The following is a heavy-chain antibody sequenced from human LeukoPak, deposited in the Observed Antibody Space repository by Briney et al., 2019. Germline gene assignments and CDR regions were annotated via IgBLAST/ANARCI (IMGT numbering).Heavy chain of an antibody. CDR2: IYHSGST. CDR3: ARHRPRNDIVVVPAASLRYYYMDV. Sequence: SETLSLTCVVSGYSISSGFYWGWIRQPPGKGLEWIASIYHSGSTYHNPSLRSRLTISVDKSKNQFSLKLTSVTAADTAVYYCARHRPRNDIVVVPAASLRYYYMDVWGKGTTVTVSS. V-gene: IGHV4-38-2*01. CDR1: GYSISSGFY. J-gene: IGHJ6*03. D-gene: IGHD2-2*01.